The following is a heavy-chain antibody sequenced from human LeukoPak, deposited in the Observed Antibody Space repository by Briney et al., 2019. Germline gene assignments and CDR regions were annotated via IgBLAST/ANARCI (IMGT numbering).Heavy chain of an antibody. CDR3: ARVQGSGHRYFDY. V-gene: IGHV3-66*01. Sequence: PGGSLRLSCAASGFTVTTNYMSWVRQAPGKGLEWVSVIYSGGTTYYADSVKGKFTISRDNSKNTLYLQMNSLRAEDTAVYYCARVQGSGHRYFDYWAREPWSPSPQ. D-gene: IGHD2-15*01. J-gene: IGHJ4*02. CDR2: IYSGGTT. CDR1: GFTVTTNY.